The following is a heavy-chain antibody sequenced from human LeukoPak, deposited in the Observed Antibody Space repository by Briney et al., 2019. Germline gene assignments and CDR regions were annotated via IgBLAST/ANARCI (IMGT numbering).Heavy chain of an antibody. CDR3: ARHPRNVPLGPPYYYYYMDV. CDR2: IYYSGST. D-gene: IGHD7-27*01. V-gene: IGHV4-39*01. CDR1: GGSISSSSYY. Sequence: SETLSLTCTVSGGSISSSSYYWGWIRQPPGKGLEWIGSIYYSGSTYYNPSLKSRVTISVDTSKNQFSLKLSSVTAADTAVYYCARHPRNVPLGPPYYYYYMDVWGKGTTVTVSS. J-gene: IGHJ6*03.